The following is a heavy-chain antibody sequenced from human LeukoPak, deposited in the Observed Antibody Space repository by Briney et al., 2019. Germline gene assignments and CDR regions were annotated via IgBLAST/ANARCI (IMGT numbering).Heavy chain of an antibody. V-gene: IGHV4-34*01. D-gene: IGHD3-3*01. CDR1: GGSFSGYY. J-gene: IGHJ6*02. Sequence: PSETLSLTCAVYGGSFSGYYWSWIRQPPGKGLEWIGEINHSGSTNYNPSLKSRVTISVDTSKNQFSLKLSSVTAADTAVYYCARGSHAFITIFGVVYGMDVWGQGTTVTVSS. CDR3: ARGSHAFITIFGVVYGMDV. CDR2: INHSGST.